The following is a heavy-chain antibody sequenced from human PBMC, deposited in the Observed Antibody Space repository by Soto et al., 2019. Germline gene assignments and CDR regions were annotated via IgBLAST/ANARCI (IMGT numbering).Heavy chain of an antibody. D-gene: IGHD1-26*01. J-gene: IGHJ6*02. V-gene: IGHV1-2*04. CDR2: INPNSWAT. CDR1: GYTFTAHY. CDR3: ARDGLYFGGLTPCFYHYYGLDV. Sequence: ASVKVSCKASGYTFTAHYIHWVRQAPGQGLEWMGWINPNSWATKYSRKFVGLVTMTRDTSFNTVYMELTGLRSGDTAIYFCARDGLYFGGLTPCFYHYYGLDVWAQGTTVTVSS.